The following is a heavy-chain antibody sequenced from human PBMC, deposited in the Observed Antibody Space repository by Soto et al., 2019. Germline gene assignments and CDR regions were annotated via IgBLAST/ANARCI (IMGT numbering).Heavy chain of an antibody. V-gene: IGHV4-34*01. J-gene: IGHJ5*02. D-gene: IGHD2-2*01. CDR3: ARGEGIVVVPAAPYNWFDP. Sequence: SETLSLTCAVYGGSFSGYYWSWIRQPPGKGLEWIGEINHSGSTNYNPSLKSRVTISVDTSKNQFSLKLSSVTAADTAVHYCARGEGIVVVPAAPYNWFDPWGQGTLVTVSS. CDR2: INHSGST. CDR1: GGSFSGYY.